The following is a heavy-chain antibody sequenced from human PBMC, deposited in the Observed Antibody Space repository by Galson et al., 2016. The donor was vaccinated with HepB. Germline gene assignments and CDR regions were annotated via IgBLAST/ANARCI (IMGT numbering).Heavy chain of an antibody. CDR1: GFTFSSYA. V-gene: IGHV3-23*01. CDR2: LSGSGGST. Sequence: SLRLSCAAAGFTFSSYAMSWVRQAPGKGLEWVSDLSGSGGSTYYADSVKGRFTISRDNSKSTLYLQMNSLRAEDTAVYYCAKSSSGATPRPNFDYWGQGTLVTVSS. D-gene: IGHD1-26*01. J-gene: IGHJ4*02. CDR3: AKSSSGATPRPNFDY.